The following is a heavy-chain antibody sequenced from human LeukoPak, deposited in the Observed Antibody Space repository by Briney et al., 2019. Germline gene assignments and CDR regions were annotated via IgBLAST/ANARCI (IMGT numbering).Heavy chain of an antibody. D-gene: IGHD3-10*01. CDR1: GGSISSYY. CDR2: IYYSGST. Sequence: PSETLSLTCTVSGGSISSYYWSWIRQPPGKGLEWIGYIYYSGSTNYNPSLKSRVTISVDTSKNQFSLKLSSVTAADTAVYYCAREVPLLWFGEYRHWFDPWGQGTLVTVSS. CDR3: AREVPLLWFGEYRHWFDP. V-gene: IGHV4-59*01. J-gene: IGHJ5*02.